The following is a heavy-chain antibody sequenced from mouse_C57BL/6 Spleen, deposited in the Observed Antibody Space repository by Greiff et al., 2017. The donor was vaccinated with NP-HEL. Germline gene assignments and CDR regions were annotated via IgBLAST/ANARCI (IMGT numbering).Heavy chain of an antibody. V-gene: IGHV5-6*01. CDR3: ARHPIDYDGWGDY. CDR1: GFTFSSYG. CDR2: IRSGGSYT. D-gene: IGHD2-3*01. Sequence: EVQGVESGGDLVKPGGSLKLSCAASGFTFSSYGMSWVRQTPDKRLEWVATIRSGGSYTYYPDSVKGRFTISSDNAKNTLYLQMSSLKSEDTAMYYCARHPIDYDGWGDYWGQGTSVTVSS. J-gene: IGHJ4*01.